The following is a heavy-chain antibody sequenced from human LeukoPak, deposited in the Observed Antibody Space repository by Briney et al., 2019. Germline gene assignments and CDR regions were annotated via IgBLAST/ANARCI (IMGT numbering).Heavy chain of an antibody. CDR3: AKLIAVADTDDY. Sequence: RPGGSLRLSCAASGFTFSSDAMSWVRQAPGKGLDWVSSISGSGDSTYYADSVKGRFTISRDNSKNTLYLHMNSLRAEDTAVYYCAKLIAVADTDDYWGQGTLVTVSS. V-gene: IGHV3-23*01. D-gene: IGHD6-19*01. CDR2: ISGSGDST. CDR1: GFTFSSDA. J-gene: IGHJ4*02.